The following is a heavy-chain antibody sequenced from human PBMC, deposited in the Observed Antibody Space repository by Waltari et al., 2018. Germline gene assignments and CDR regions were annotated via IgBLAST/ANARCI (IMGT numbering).Heavy chain of an antibody. CDR1: GGSFSGSY. Sequence: QVQLQQWGAGLLKPSETLSLTCAVSGGSFSGSYWSWIRQPPGKGLEWIGEINHSGSTNYNPSLKSRVTISVDTSKNQFSLKLSSVTAADTAVYYCARTRVRGVIKYYFDYWGQGTLVTVSS. V-gene: IGHV4-34*01. CDR3: ARTRVRGVIKYYFDY. CDR2: INHSGST. J-gene: IGHJ4*02. D-gene: IGHD3-10*01.